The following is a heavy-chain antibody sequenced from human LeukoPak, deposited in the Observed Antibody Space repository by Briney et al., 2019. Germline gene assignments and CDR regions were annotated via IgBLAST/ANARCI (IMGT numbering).Heavy chain of an antibody. CDR1: GGSISSHY. Sequence: SETLSLTCTVSGGSISSHYWSWIRQPPGKGLEWIGYVYYSGSTNYNPSLKSRVTISVDTSKNQFSLKLSSVTAADTAVYYCARGGDYYGSGSYYAFDPWGQGTLVTVSS. CDR2: VYYSGST. D-gene: IGHD3-10*01. V-gene: IGHV4-59*11. CDR3: ARGGDYYGSGSYYAFDP. J-gene: IGHJ5*02.